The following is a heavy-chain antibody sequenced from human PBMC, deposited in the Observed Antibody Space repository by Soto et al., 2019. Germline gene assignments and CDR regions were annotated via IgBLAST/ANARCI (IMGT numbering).Heavy chain of an antibody. CDR2: VNPSGGST. V-gene: IGHV1-46*01. J-gene: IGHJ1*01. D-gene: IGHD2-15*01. Sequence: QVQLVQSGAEVKKPGASVKVSCKASGYIFIAYSMHWVRQAPGQGLEWMGVVNPSGGSTNYAQKFQGRITMTRDTSTITVYMDLSSLTSEDTAVYYCAREENCSDGICYSEYFQRWGQGTLVTVSS. CDR1: GYIFIAYS. CDR3: AREENCSDGICYSEYFQR.